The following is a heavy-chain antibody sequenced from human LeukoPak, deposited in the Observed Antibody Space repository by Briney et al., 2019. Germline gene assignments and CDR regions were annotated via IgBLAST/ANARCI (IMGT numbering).Heavy chain of an antibody. D-gene: IGHD4-17*01. V-gene: IGHV1-69*06. CDR2: IIPMFGTA. CDR1: GGIFSSYV. J-gene: IGHJ3*02. CDR3: ARAEYRGVTTLPFDI. Sequence: EASVKVSCKASGGIFSSYVISWVRQAPGQGLEWMGGIIPMFGTANYAQKFQGRVTITADKSTSTAYMELSSLRSEDTAVYYCARAEYRGVTTLPFDIWGQGTMVTVSS.